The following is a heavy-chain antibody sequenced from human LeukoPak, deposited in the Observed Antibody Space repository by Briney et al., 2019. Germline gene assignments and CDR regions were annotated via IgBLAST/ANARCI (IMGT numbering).Heavy chain of an antibody. CDR2: INSDGSWT. CDR3: VSFYETY. D-gene: IGHD2/OR15-2a*01. CDR1: SNYW. Sequence: GGSLRLSCAASSNYWMHWVRQVPGKGLVWVSHINSDGSWTSYADSVKGRFTISKDNAKNTVYLQMNSLRAEDTAVYYCVSFYETYWGRGTLVTVSS. J-gene: IGHJ4*02. V-gene: IGHV3-74*01.